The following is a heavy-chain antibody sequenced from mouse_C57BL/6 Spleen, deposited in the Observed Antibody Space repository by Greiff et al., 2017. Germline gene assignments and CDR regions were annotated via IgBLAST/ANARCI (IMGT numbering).Heavy chain of an antibody. V-gene: IGHV5-4*01. J-gene: IGHJ2*01. CDR3: ARDQENYFDY. D-gene: IGHD3-2*02. CDR1: GFTFSSYA. CDR2: ISDGGSYT. Sequence: EVKLMESGGGLVKPGGSLKLSCAASGFTFSSYAMSWVRQTPDKRLEWVATISDGGSYTYYPDNVKGRFTISRDNAKNNLYLQMSHLQSEDTAMYYCARDQENYFDYWGQGTTLTVSS.